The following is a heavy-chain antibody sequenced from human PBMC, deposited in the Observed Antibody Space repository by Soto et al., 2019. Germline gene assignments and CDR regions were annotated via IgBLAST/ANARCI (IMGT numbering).Heavy chain of an antibody. J-gene: IGHJ4*02. CDR3: VSTPAYSGYDTPYYFDY. CDR2: IYTSGST. V-gene: IGHV4-4*07. D-gene: IGHD5-12*01. CDR1: GGSISSYY. Sequence: QVQLQESGPGLVKPSETLSLTCTVSGGSISSYYWSWIRQPAGKGLEWIGRIYTSGSTNYNPSLKSRVTMSVDTSKNHFSLKLSSVTAADTAVYYCVSTPAYSGYDTPYYFDYWGQGTLVTVSS.